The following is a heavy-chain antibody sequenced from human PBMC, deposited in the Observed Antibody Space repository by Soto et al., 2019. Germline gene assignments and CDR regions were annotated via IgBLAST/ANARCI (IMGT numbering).Heavy chain of an antibody. Sequence: PGGSLRLSCAASGFTVSSYAMHWVRQAPGKGLEWVAVISYDGSNKYYADSVKGRFTISRDNSKNTLYLQMNSLRAEDTAVYYCARAGWLEHSSSYFDYWGQGTLVTVSS. CDR3: ARAGWLEHSSSYFDY. CDR2: ISYDGSNK. D-gene: IGHD6-6*01. J-gene: IGHJ4*02. CDR1: GFTVSSYA. V-gene: IGHV3-30-3*01.